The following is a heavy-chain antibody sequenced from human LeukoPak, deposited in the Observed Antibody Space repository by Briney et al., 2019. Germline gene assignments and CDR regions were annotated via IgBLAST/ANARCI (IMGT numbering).Heavy chain of an antibody. CDR1: GYTFTSYD. D-gene: IGHD3-9*01. Sequence: GASVKVSCKASGYTFTSYDINWVRQAPGQGLEWMGIINPSGGSTSYAQKFQGRVTMTRDTSTSTVYMELSSLRSEDTAVYYCARDFVRYFDLHAFDIWGQGTMVTVSS. CDR3: ARDFVRYFDLHAFDI. CDR2: INPSGGST. V-gene: IGHV1-46*01. J-gene: IGHJ3*02.